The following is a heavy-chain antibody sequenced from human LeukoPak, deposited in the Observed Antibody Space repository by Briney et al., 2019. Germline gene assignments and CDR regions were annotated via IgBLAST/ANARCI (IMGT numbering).Heavy chain of an antibody. D-gene: IGHD3-22*01. Sequence: KPSETLSLTCAVYGGSFSGYYWSWIRQPPGKGLEWIGEINHSGSTNYNPSLKSRVTMSVDTSKNQFSLKLSSVTAADTAVYYCARANSSGYYWDPDNDAFDIWGQGTMVTVSS. CDR2: INHSGST. CDR3: ARANSSGYYWDPDNDAFDI. CDR1: GGSFSGYY. J-gene: IGHJ3*02. V-gene: IGHV4-34*01.